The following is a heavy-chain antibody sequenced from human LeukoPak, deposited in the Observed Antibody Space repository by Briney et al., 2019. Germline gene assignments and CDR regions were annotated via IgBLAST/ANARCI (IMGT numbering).Heavy chain of an antibody. Sequence: GGSLRLSCAASGFTFSIYAMSWVRQAPGKGLEWVSAISGSGGSTYYADSVKGLFTISRDNSKNTLYLPMNSLRADDTAVYYCAKESPYSSGWPFDFWGQGTLVTVSS. CDR1: GFTFSIYA. J-gene: IGHJ4*02. CDR2: ISGSGGST. CDR3: AKESPYSSGWPFDF. V-gene: IGHV3-23*01. D-gene: IGHD6-19*01.